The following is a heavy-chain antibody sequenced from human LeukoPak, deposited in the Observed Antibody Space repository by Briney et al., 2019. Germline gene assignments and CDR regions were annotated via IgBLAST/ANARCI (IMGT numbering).Heavy chain of an antibody. Sequence: GEFLRLSCVASGFSFSDYAMHWVRQAPGKGLEWVAVISADGRDKYYIDSVRGRFTISRDNSKTTLFLQMNSLEVEDTAVYYCATPLTSKWSSSWYSGHFDYWGQGALVTVPS. CDR1: GFSFSDYA. J-gene: IGHJ4*02. D-gene: IGHD6-13*01. V-gene: IGHV3-30*04. CDR2: ISADGRDK. CDR3: ATPLTSKWSSSWYSGHFDY.